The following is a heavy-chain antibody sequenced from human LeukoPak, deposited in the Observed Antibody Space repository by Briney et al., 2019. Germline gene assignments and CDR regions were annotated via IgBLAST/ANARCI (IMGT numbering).Heavy chain of an antibody. CDR2: IRSKAYGGTT. D-gene: IGHD6-13*01. Sequence: GGSLRLSCTGSGFTFGDFALGWVRQSLGEGLEWVGFIRSKAYGGTTEYAASVKGRFTISRDDSKSITYLQMSSLKSEDTDVYYCTTTRTITSIWYYFDYWGQGALVTVSS. CDR3: TTTRTITSIWYYFDY. V-gene: IGHV3-49*04. CDR1: GFTFGDFA. J-gene: IGHJ4*02.